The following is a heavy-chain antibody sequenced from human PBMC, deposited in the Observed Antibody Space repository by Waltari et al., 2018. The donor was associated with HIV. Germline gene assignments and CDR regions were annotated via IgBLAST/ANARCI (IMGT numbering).Heavy chain of an antibody. V-gene: IGHV4-59*01. CDR2: IHYGGRS. J-gene: IGHJ6*02. D-gene: IGHD3-22*01. CDR1: GGSISVYY. CDR3: ARGHYYDGSGAYYYYGMDV. Sequence: QVQLRESGPGLVKPSETLSLTCTVSGGSISVYYWSWIRQPPGKGLEWIGYIHYGGRSDYRPSLKSRVTISVDTSKNQFSLKLRSVTAADTAVYYCARGHYYDGSGAYYYYGMDVWGQGTTVTVS.